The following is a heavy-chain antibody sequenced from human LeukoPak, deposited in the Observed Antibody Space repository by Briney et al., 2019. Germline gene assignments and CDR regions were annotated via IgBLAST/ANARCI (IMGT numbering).Heavy chain of an antibody. CDR1: GGSISSSNW. D-gene: IGHD3-10*01. CDR3: ARTISMVRGVIRDNWFDP. Sequence: PSETLSLTCAVSGGSISSSNWWSWVRQPPGKGLEWIGEIYHSGSTNYNPSLKSRVTISVDKSKNQFSLKLSSVTAADTAVYYCARTISMVRGVIRDNWFDPWGQGTLVTVSS. CDR2: IYHSGST. V-gene: IGHV4-4*02. J-gene: IGHJ5*02.